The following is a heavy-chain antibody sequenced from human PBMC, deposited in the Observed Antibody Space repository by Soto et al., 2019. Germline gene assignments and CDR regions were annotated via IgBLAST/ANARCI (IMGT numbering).Heavy chain of an antibody. CDR3: ARGGPNIVATFVDY. V-gene: IGHV3-66*01. CDR2: IYSGGST. D-gene: IGHD5-12*01. Sequence: GGSLRLSCAASGFTVSSNYMSWVRQAPGKGLEWVSVIYSGGSTYYADSVKGRFTISRDNSKNTLYLQMNSLRAEDTAVYYCARGGPNIVATFVDYWGQGTLVTVSS. CDR1: GFTVSSNY. J-gene: IGHJ4*02.